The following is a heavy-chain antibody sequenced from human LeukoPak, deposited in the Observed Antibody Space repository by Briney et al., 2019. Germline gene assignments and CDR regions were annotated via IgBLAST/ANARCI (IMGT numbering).Heavy chain of an antibody. Sequence: GGSLRLSWAASGFTFSNYAMSWVRQAPEKGLEWVSAITGSGGNTYYADSVKGRFTISRDNSKNTVFLQMNSLRAEDTAVYYCAKWGDYDVLTGYVSDYWGQGTLVTVSS. D-gene: IGHD3-9*01. CDR1: GFTFSNYA. CDR3: AKWGDYDVLTGYVSDY. V-gene: IGHV3-23*01. CDR2: ITGSGGNT. J-gene: IGHJ4*02.